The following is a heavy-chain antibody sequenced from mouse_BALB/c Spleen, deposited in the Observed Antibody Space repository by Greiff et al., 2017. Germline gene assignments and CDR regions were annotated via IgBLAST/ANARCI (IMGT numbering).Heavy chain of an antibody. CDR2: INSNGGST. J-gene: IGHJ2*01. V-gene: IGHV5-6-3*01. CDR3: ARDRYGNYVYFDY. CDR1: GFTFSSYG. D-gene: IGHD2-10*02. Sequence: EVHLVESGGGLVQPGGSLKLSCAASGFTFSSYGMSWVRQTPDKRLELVATINSNGGSTYYPDSVKGRFTISRDNAKNTLYLQMSSLKSEDTAMYYGARDRYGNYVYFDYWGQGTTLTVSS.